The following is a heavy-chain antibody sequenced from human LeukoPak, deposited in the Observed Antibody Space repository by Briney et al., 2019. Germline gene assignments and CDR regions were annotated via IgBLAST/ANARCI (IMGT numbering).Heavy chain of an antibody. J-gene: IGHJ4*02. V-gene: IGHV1-18*01. CDR1: GYTFTSYD. Sequence: ASVKVSCKASGYTFTSYDISWVRQAPGHGLEWMGWISAYNGNTNYAQQFQGRVTMTTDTSTTTAYMELRGLRSDDTAVYYCARHGSYYASGHYFAYWGQGTLVTVSS. CDR3: ARHGSYYASGHYFAY. D-gene: IGHD3-10*01. CDR2: ISAYNGNT.